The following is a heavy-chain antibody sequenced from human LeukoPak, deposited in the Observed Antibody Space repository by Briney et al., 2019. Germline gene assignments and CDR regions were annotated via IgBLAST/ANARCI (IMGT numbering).Heavy chain of an antibody. J-gene: IGHJ4*02. D-gene: IGHD1-20*01. Sequence: GESLKISCKGSGYSFTSYWIGWVRQMPGKGLEWMEIIYPGDSDTRYSPSFQGKVTISADKSISTAYLQWSSLKASDSAMYYCARRGYIWNDSIYYFDYWGQGTLVTVSS. CDR2: IYPGDSDT. CDR1: GYSFTSYW. V-gene: IGHV5-51*01. CDR3: ARRGYIWNDSIYYFDY.